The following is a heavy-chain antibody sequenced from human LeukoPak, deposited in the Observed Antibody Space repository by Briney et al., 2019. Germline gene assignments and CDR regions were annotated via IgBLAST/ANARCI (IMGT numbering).Heavy chain of an antibody. D-gene: IGHD2-21*02. J-gene: IGHJ4*02. CDR3: ARDSQAYCGGDCYYFDY. Sequence: GRSLRLSCAASGFTFSSYAMHWVRQAPGKGLEWVAVISYDGSNKYYADSVKGRFTISRDNSKNTLYLQMHSLRAEDTAVYYCARDSQAYCGGDCYYFDYWGQGTLVTVSS. CDR1: GFTFSSYA. CDR2: ISYDGSNK. V-gene: IGHV3-30-3*01.